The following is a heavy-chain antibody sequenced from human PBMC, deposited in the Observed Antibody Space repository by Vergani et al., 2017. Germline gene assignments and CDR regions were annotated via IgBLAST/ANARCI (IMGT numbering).Heavy chain of an antibody. J-gene: IGHJ4*02. V-gene: IGHV4-30-2*01. D-gene: IGHD4-17*01. CDR2: IYHSGRT. CDR3: ATKSPYGDYMDY. CDR1: GGSISSGGYS. Sequence: QLQLQESGSGLVKPSQTLSLTCAVSGGSISSGGYSWSWIRQPPGKGLEWIGYIYHSGRTDYNPSLKSRVTISVDRSKNQFSLKLSSVTAADTAVYYCATKSPYGDYMDYWGQGTLVTVS.